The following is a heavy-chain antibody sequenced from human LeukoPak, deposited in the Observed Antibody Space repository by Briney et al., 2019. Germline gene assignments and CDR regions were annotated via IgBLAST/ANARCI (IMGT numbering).Heavy chain of an antibody. CDR3: AGGWLPDKNDF. D-gene: IGHD5-24*01. J-gene: IGHJ4*02. CDR1: GGSISSYY. CDR2: IYYSGST. Sequence: SETLSPTCTVSGGSISSYYWSWIRQPPGKGPEWIGYIYYSGSTNYNPSLKSRVTISADTSNNHFSLRLTSVTAADTAVYYCAGGWLPDKNDFWGQGTLVTVSA. V-gene: IGHV4-59*01.